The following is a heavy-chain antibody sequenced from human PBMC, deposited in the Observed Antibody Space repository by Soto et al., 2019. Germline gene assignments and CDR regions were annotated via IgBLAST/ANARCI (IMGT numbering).Heavy chain of an antibody. Sequence: QVQLQESGPGLVKPTQTLSLTCTVSGGSISSGGYYWSWIRQHPGKGLEWIGYIYYSGSTYYNPSLKSRVTISVDTSKNQFSLKLSSVTASDTAVYYCATSHYGDYFGGAFDIWGQGTMVTVSS. CDR3: ATSHYGDYFGGAFDI. J-gene: IGHJ3*02. CDR2: IYYSGST. CDR1: GGSISSGGYY. D-gene: IGHD4-17*01. V-gene: IGHV4-31*03.